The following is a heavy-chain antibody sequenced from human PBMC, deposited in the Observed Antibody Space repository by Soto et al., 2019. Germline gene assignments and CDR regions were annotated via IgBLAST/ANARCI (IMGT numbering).Heavy chain of an antibody. V-gene: IGHV3-11*01. J-gene: IGHJ5*02. CDR2: ISSSGSTI. CDR1: GFTFGDYY. D-gene: IGHD1-7*01. Sequence: GGSLRLSCAASGFTFGDYYMSWIRQAPGKGLEWVSYISSSGSTIYYADSVKGRFTISRDDAKNSLYLQMNSLRAEDTAVYYCARVVEKYNWNYQGTGWFDPWGQGTLVTVSS. CDR3: ARVVEKYNWNYQGTGWFDP.